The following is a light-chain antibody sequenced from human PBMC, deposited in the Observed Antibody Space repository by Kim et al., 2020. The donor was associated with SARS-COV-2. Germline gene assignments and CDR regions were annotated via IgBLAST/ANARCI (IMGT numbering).Light chain of an antibody. CDR2: DVF. CDR3: QQYDLYPWT. V-gene: IGKV1-5*01. Sequence: ASEGDRVTFTCRASQMISSWFAWYQQKPGKAPKLLIYDVFRLQSGVPSRFSVSGSGTEFTLTISGLQPDDLATYFCQQYDLYPWTFGQGTKVGIK. CDR1: QMISSW. J-gene: IGKJ1*01.